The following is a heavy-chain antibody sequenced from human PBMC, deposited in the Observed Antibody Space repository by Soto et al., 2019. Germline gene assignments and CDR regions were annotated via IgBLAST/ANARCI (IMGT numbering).Heavy chain of an antibody. CDR3: ARETECGSGGSCYPYFQH. CDR1: GYTLTSYY. V-gene: IGHV1-46*01. Sequence: VKVSCKXSGYTLTSYYKNWVRQAPGQGLEWMGIINPSGGSTSYAQKFQGRVTMTRDTSTSTVYMELSSLRSEDTAVYYCARETECGSGGSCYPYFQHWGQGILVTV. D-gene: IGHD2-15*01. CDR2: INPSGGST. J-gene: IGHJ1*01.